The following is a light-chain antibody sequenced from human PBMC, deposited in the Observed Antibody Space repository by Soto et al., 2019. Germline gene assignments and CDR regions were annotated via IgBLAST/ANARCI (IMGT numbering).Light chain of an antibody. CDR1: QSVGSN. V-gene: IGKV3-15*01. CDR3: HQYSNWPLL. CDR2: DAS. Sequence: EIVMTQSPATLSVSPGEGATLSCRASQSVGSNVAWYQRKPGQAPRLLIYDASTRATGIPGRFSGSGFGTDFTLTISSLQSEDLAVYYCHQYSNWPLLFGQGTRLEIK. J-gene: IGKJ5*01.